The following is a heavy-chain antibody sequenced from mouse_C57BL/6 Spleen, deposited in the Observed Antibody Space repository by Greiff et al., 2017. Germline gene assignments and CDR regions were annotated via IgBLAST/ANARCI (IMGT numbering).Heavy chain of an antibody. V-gene: IGHV1-80*01. CDR1: GYSFSSYW. J-gene: IGHJ1*03. D-gene: IGHD1-1*01. CDR3: ARGGGYYGSHWYFDV. CDR2: IYPGDGDT. Sequence: VQLQQSGAELVKPGASVKISCKASGYSFSSYWMNWVKQRPGKGLEWIGQIYPGDGDTNYNGKFKGKATLTADKSSSTAYMQLSSLTSEDSAVYFCARGGGYYGSHWYFDVWGTGTTVTVSS.